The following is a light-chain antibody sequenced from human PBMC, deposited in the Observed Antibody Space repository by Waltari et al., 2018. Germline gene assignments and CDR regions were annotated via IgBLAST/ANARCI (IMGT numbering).Light chain of an antibody. CDR3: QQGYDTPWT. Sequence: DIQMTQAPSSLSASVGDRVTITCRARQSISTYLRWYQQKTGKAPKLLFYAASGLQSGVPSRFGGSGSGTDFTLTISSLQPEDSATYSCQQGYDTPWTFGQGTKVEI. CDR1: QSISTY. CDR2: AAS. J-gene: IGKJ1*01. V-gene: IGKV1-39*01.